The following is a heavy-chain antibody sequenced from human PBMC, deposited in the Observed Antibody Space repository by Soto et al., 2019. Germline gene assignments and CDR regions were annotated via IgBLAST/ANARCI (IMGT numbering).Heavy chain of an antibody. J-gene: IGHJ4*02. Sequence: EVQLLESGGGLVQAGGSLRLSCAATGFTVRTNGMSWVRQAPGKGLEWVASFSSGSSDTLYAHSLKGRFAISRDNSMNTLYLQMNSLRVEDTALYYCAGHGGYSYLGQGTLVTVSS. CDR2: FSSGSSDT. V-gene: IGHV3-23*01. CDR1: GFTVRTNG. D-gene: IGHD2-15*01. CDR3: AGHGGYSY.